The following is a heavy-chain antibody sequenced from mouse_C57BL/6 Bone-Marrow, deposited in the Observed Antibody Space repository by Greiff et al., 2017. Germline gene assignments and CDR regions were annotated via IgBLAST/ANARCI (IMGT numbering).Heavy chain of an antibody. V-gene: IGHV1-50*01. CDR3: AREDSNYLYYFDY. CDR2: IDPSDSYT. J-gene: IGHJ2*01. Sequence: QVQLQQPGAELVKPGASVKLSCKASGYTFTSYWMQWVKQRPGQGLEWIGEIDPSDSYTNYNQKFKGKATLTVDTSSSTAYMQLSSLTSEDSAVYYCAREDSNYLYYFDYWGQGTTLTGSS. CDR1: GYTFTSYW. D-gene: IGHD2-5*01.